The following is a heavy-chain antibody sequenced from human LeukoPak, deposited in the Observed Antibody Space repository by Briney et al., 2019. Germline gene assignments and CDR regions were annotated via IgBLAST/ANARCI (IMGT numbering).Heavy chain of an antibody. CDR1: GFTLSSHA. CDR2: ISYDGNIK. J-gene: IGHJ4*02. Sequence: GGFLRLSCAASGFTLSSHAIHWVRQAPGKGLEWVALISYDGNIKYYADSVKGRFTISRDNSKNTLSLQMNSLRAEDTALYYCAKDRVGATLYFDFWGQGTLVTVSS. D-gene: IGHD1-26*01. CDR3: AKDRVGATLYFDF. V-gene: IGHV3-30*04.